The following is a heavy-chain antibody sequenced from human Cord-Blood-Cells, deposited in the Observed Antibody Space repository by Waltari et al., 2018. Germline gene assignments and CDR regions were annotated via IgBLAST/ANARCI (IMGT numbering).Heavy chain of an antibody. V-gene: IGHV3-23*01. CDR1: GFTCSSHA. Sequence: EVQLLESGGGLVQPGGSLRPSCAASGFTCSSHAMSWVRQAPGKGMEWFSAISGSGGSTYYADSVKGRFTISRDNSKNTLYLQMNSLRAEDTAVYYCAKDGSAGDDYWGQGTLVTVSS. D-gene: IGHD1-26*01. CDR3: AKDGSAGDDY. CDR2: ISGSGGST. J-gene: IGHJ4*02.